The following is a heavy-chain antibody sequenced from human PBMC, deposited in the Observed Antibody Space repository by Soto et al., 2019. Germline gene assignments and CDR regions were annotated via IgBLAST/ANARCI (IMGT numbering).Heavy chain of an antibody. CDR2: ISGRGDDT. CDR3: VGGSGNPYFQS. CDR1: GFTFYTYA. V-gene: IGHV3-23*01. J-gene: IGHJ1*01. Sequence: GGSLRLSCAASGFTFYTYAMSWVRQAPGTGLEWVSTISGRGDDTKYADSVKGRFTISRDNSKNTLDLQMNSLTVEDTAVYYCVGGSGNPYFQSWGQGTLVTVSS. D-gene: IGHD2-15*01.